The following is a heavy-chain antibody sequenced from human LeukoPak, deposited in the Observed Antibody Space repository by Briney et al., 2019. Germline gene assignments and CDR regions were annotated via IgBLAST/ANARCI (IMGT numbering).Heavy chain of an antibody. CDR3: ARVPGGFELAYFDY. D-gene: IGHD2-8*02. Sequence: GGSLRLSCAASVFTLSTHGMTSVRQAPGKGLEWVSCISSSSSDIYYADSVKGRFTISRDNAKNSLYLQMSSLRAEDTAVYYCARVPGGFELAYFDYWGQGTLVTVSS. CDR1: VFTLSTHG. J-gene: IGHJ4*02. V-gene: IGHV3-21*01. CDR2: ISSSSSDI.